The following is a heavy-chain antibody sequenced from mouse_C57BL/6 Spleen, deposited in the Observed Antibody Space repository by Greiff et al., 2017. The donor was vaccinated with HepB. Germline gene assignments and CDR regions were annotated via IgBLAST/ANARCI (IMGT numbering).Heavy chain of an antibody. CDR2: IYPRSGNT. Sequence: VQLQQSGAELARPGASVKLSCKASGYTFTSYGISWVKQRTGQGLEWIGEIYPRSGNTYYNEKFKGKATLTADKSSSTAYMELRSLTSEDSAVYFCASGGLGEPFAYWGQGTLVTVSA. J-gene: IGHJ3*01. V-gene: IGHV1-81*01. CDR3: ASGGLGEPFAY. D-gene: IGHD4-1*01. CDR1: GYTFTSYG.